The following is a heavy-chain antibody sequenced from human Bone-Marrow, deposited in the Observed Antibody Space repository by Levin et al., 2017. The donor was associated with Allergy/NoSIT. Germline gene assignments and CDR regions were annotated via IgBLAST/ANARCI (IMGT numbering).Heavy chain of an antibody. V-gene: IGHV3-30*18. CDR1: GFTFSSYG. CDR3: AKDNIVATIVVGNWFDP. D-gene: IGHD5-12*01. CDR2: ISYDGSNK. J-gene: IGHJ5*02. Sequence: PGGSLRLSCAASGFTFSSYGMHWVRQAPGKGLEWVAVISYDGSNKYYADSVKGRFTISRDNSKNTLYLQMNSLRAEDTAVYYCAKDNIVATIVVGNWFDPWGQGTLVTVSS.